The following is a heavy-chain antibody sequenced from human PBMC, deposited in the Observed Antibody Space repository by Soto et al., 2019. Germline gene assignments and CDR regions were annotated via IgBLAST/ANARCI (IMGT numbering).Heavy chain of an antibody. J-gene: IGHJ6*02. Sequence: EVQLVESGGDLVQPGESLRLSCVPSGFLFRSYWMHWVRQTPAKGLVWVSEIRPDGSNTNYADSVRGRFTMSRDNAKNELYLQMNSLRVEDTGVYYCVSGTSAWKGVDVWGQGTTVIVSS. CDR2: IRPDGSNT. D-gene: IGHD1-7*01. CDR3: VSGTSAWKGVDV. V-gene: IGHV3-74*01. CDR1: GFLFRSYW.